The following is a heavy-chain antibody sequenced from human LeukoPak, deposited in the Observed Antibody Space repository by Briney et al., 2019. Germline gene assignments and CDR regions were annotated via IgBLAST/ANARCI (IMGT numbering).Heavy chain of an antibody. CDR1: GFTFSSYA. D-gene: IGHD2-2*01. CDR3: ARDSRSIPSWLHSFDP. CDR2: ISYEGSNK. Sequence: GGSLRLSCAASGFTFSSYAMHWVGQAPGKGLEGVAVISYEGSNKYYADSLKGRFPISRDNSKNTLYLQMNSLRAEDTAVYYCARDSRSIPSWLHSFDPWGQGTLVTVSS. V-gene: IGHV3-30-3*01. J-gene: IGHJ5*02.